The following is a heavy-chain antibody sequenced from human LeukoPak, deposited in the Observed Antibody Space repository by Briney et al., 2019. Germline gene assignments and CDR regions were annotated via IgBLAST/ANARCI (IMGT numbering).Heavy chain of an antibody. V-gene: IGHV4-59*01. CDR3: AREDPQTMVPEGLDV. Sequence: PSETLSLTCAVSGGSIGSYYWSWLRQPPGRGLEWIGYIYYSGTTNYNPSLKSRVTISVDTSKNQFSLRLTSVTAADTAVYYCAREDPQTMVPEGLDVWGQGTTVTVSS. D-gene: IGHD4/OR15-4a*01. J-gene: IGHJ6*02. CDR1: GGSIGSYY. CDR2: IYYSGTT.